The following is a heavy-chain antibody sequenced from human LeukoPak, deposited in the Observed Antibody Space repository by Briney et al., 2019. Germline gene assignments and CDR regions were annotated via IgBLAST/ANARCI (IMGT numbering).Heavy chain of an antibody. D-gene: IGHD5-12*01. CDR2: ISGSGGST. CDR1: GFTFSSYA. CDR3: ARDSGYGPFDY. J-gene: IGHJ4*02. V-gene: IGHV3-23*01. Sequence: AGGSLRLSCAASGFTFSSYAMSWVRQAPGKGLEWVSAISGSGGSTYYADSVKGRFTISRDNAKNSLYLQMNSLRAEDTAVYYCARDSGYGPFDYWGQGTLVTVSS.